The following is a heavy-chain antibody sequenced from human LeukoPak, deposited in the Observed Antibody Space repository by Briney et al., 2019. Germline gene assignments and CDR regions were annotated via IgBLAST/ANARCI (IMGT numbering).Heavy chain of an antibody. J-gene: IGHJ6*03. D-gene: IGHD2-2*02. V-gene: IGHV1-2*02. CDR1: GYTFTGYY. CDR3: ARTLVYTRYYYYMDV. CDR2: INPNSGGT. Sequence: ASVKVSCKASGYTFTGYYMHWVRQAPGQGLEWMGWINPNSGGTNYAQKFQGRVTMTRDTSISTAYMELSRLRSDDTAVYYCARTLVYTRYYYYMDVWGKGTTVIVSS.